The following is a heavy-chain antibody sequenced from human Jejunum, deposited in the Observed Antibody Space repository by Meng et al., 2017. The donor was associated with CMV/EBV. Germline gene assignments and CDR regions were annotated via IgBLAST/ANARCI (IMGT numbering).Heavy chain of an antibody. D-gene: IGHD4-17*01. CDR2: IYYSGST. Sequence: VHGGPSNEYNWSWIGQSPGKGMEWIGYIYYSGSTTYNPSLKSRVTISLDRSKNHFSLKVRSVTAADTAVYYCGRVNGDYYYAMDVWGQGTTVTVSS. J-gene: IGHJ6*02. V-gene: IGHV4-59*01. CDR1: GGPSNEYN. CDR3: GRVNGDYYYAMDV.